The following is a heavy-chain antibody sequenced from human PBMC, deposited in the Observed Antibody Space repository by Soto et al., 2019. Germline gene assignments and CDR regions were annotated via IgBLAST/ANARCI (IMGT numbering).Heavy chain of an antibody. CDR2: INHSGIT. CDR1: GGSFGTHD. D-gene: IGHD6-6*01. J-gene: IGHJ6*02. V-gene: IGHV4-34*01. Sequence: AFEPRSHTSGVYGGSFGTHDGLLISKPPGKGLEWIGEINHSGITNYNPSLKSRVTISVDTSKNQFSLKVSSVTAADTAVYYCARLAARQFHYGMDVWGQGTTVHVSS. CDR3: ARLAARQFHYGMDV.